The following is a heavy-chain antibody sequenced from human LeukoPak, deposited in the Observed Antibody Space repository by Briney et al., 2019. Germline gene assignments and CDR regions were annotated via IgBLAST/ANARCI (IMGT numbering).Heavy chain of an antibody. J-gene: IGHJ4*02. CDR1: GYTFTSYD. V-gene: IGHV1-8*01. CDR2: MNPNSGNT. D-gene: IGHD3-10*01. Sequence: ASVKVSCKASGYTFTSYDINWVRQATGQGLEWMGWMNPNSGNTGYAQKFQGRVTMTRTTSISTAYMELSSLRSEDTAVYYCAGGTMVRGVIPHFDYWGQGTLVTVSS. CDR3: AGGTMVRGVIPHFDY.